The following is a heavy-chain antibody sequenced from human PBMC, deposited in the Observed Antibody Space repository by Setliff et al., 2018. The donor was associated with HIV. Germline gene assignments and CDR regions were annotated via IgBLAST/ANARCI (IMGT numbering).Heavy chain of an antibody. V-gene: IGHV1-46*01. Sequence: ASVKVSCKASGYTFTSYYMSWVRQAPGQGLEWMGIINPSGGSTTYSQKFQGRVTMTRDTSTRTVYMDLSSLRSEDTAIYYCASTQDSSNWSFDYWGQGTLVTVSS. CDR1: GYTFTSYY. CDR3: ASTQDSSNWSFDY. CDR2: INPSGGST. D-gene: IGHD6-13*01. J-gene: IGHJ4*02.